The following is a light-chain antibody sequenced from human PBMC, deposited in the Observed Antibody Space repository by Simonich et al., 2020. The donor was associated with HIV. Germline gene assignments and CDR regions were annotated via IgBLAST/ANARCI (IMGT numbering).Light chain of an antibody. CDR2: AAS. Sequence: IQLTQSPSSLSASVGDRVPITCRASQGISNSLAWYQQKPGKAPKLLLYAASRLESGVPARFSGSGSGTDYTLTISSLQPEDFATYYCQQYYSTPRTFGQGTKVEIK. V-gene: IGKV1-NL1*01. CDR1: QGISNS. J-gene: IGKJ1*01. CDR3: QQYYSTPRT.